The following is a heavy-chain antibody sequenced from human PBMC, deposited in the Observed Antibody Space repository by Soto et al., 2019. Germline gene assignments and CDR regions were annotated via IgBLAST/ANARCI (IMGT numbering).Heavy chain of an antibody. D-gene: IGHD4-4*01. CDR1: GFTFSSYA. Sequence: EVQLLESGGGLVQPGGSLRLSCAASGFTFSSYAMSWVRQAPGKGLEWVSAISGSGGSTYYADSVKGRFTISRDNSKNTLYLQMNSLRAEDTAVYYCAKPGATVTTYYYYYYYMDLWGKGTTVTVSS. CDR2: ISGSGGST. V-gene: IGHV3-23*01. J-gene: IGHJ6*03. CDR3: AKPGATVTTYYYYYYYMDL.